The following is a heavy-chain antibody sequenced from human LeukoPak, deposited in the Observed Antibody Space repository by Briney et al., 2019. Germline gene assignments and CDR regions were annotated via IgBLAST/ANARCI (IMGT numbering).Heavy chain of an antibody. V-gene: IGHV1-8*01. CDR3: ARVGEQMGPYYFDY. CDR2: MNPNSGNT. J-gene: IGHJ4*02. CDR1: GYTLTSYD. D-gene: IGHD6-13*01. Sequence: ASVKVSCKASGYTLTSYDINWVRQATGQGLEWMGWMNPNSGNTGYAQKFQGRVTMTRNTSISTAYMELSSLRSEDTAVYYCARVGEQMGPYYFDYWGQGTLVTVSS.